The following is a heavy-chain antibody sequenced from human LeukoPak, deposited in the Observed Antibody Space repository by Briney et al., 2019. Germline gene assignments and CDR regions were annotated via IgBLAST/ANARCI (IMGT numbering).Heavy chain of an antibody. CDR2: ISSSGATI. CDR3: ARDFMGTRAMSTRTEARDY. Sequence: PPGGSLRLSCAASGFTFSTYAMNWVRQAPGKGLEWVSYISSSGATIFYADSVKGRFTISRDNAKNSLYLQMNSLRAEDTAVYYCARDFMGTRAMSTRTEARDYWGQGTLVTVSS. J-gene: IGHJ4*02. D-gene: IGHD1-1*01. V-gene: IGHV3-48*01. CDR1: GFTFSTYA.